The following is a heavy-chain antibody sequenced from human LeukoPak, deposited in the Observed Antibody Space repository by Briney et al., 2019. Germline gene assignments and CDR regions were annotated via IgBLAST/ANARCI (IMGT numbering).Heavy chain of an antibody. CDR2: ISGSGGST. CDR3: AKGILRRNYYFDY. V-gene: IGHV3-23*01. J-gene: IGHJ4*02. Sequence: PGGSLRLSCAASGFTFSSYAMSWVRQAPGKGLEWVSAISGSGGSTYYADSVKGRFTNSRDNSKNTLYLQMNSLRAEDTAVYYCAKGILRRNYYFDYWGQGTLVTVSS. CDR1: GFTFSSYA. D-gene: IGHD1-14*01.